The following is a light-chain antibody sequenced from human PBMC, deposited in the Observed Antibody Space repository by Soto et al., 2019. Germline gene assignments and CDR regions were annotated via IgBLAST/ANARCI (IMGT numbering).Light chain of an antibody. CDR2: VNT. Sequence: SVLTQPPAVSGAPGQRVTISCTGRSSNIWAGYDVHWYQQLPGTAPKLLIFVNTNRPSGVPDRFSGSKSGTSASLAITGLQAEDEADYFCQSYDSSLSGYVFGTGTKVTVL. J-gene: IGLJ1*01. V-gene: IGLV1-40*01. CDR3: QSYDSSLSGYV. CDR1: SSNIWAGYD.